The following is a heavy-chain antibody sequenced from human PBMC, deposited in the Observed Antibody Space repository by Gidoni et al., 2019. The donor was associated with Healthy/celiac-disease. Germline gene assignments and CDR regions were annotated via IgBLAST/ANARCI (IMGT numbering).Heavy chain of an antibody. CDR1: VFTFSNAW. CDR3: TSSGWYQGWFDP. V-gene: IGHV3-15*07. J-gene: IGHJ5*02. CDR2: IKSKTDGGTT. D-gene: IGHD6-19*01. Sequence: EVQLVESGGGLVKPGGSLRLSCAASVFTFSNAWMNWVRQDPGKEMEWVGRIKSKTDGGTTDYAAPVKGRFTISRDDSKNTLYLQMNSLKTEDTAVYYCTSSGWYQGWFDPWGQGTLVTVSS.